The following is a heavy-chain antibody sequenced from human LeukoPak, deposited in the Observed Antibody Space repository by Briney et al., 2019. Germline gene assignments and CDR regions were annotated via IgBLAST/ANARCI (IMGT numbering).Heavy chain of an antibody. CDR3: ARVGYGDYYFDY. CDR2: INHSGST. V-gene: IGHV4-34*01. Sequence: SETLSLTCAVYGGSFSGYYWSWIRQPPGKGLEWIGEINHSGSTNYNPSLKSRVTISVDTSKNQFSLKLSSVTAADTAMYYCARVGYGDYYFDYWGQGTLVTVSS. CDR1: GGSFSGYY. J-gene: IGHJ4*02. D-gene: IGHD4-17*01.